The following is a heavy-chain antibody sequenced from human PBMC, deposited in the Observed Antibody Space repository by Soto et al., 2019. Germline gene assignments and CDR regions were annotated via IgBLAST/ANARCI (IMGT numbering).Heavy chain of an antibody. CDR1: GGSITSSGYY. Sequence: QVQLQESGPGLVKPSQTLSLTCTVSGGSITSSGYYWSWIRQHPGEGLEWIGFTSNSGSTSYNPALKGRVTISVDTSSNQFSLNLKSVTAADTAVYYRARGGGSTKVDYWGQGTLVTVSP. J-gene: IGHJ4*02. V-gene: IGHV4-31*03. CDR3: ARGGGSTKVDY. D-gene: IGHD2-2*01. CDR2: TSNSGST.